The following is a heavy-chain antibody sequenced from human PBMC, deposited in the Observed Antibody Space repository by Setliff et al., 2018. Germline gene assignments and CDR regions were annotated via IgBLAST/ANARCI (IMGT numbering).Heavy chain of an antibody. CDR2: ISSSSSYI. CDR1: GFTFDDYA. CDR3: ARGGDYCGGECYIPPPDSY. J-gene: IGHJ4*02. V-gene: IGHV3-21*01. D-gene: IGHD2-21*01. Sequence: PGGSLRLSCAASGFTFDDYAMHWVRQAPGKGLEWVSSISSSSSYIYSADSVRGRFTISRDISKNTLYLQMNSLRPEDTAVYYCARGGDYCGGECYIPPPDSYWGQGTLVTVSS.